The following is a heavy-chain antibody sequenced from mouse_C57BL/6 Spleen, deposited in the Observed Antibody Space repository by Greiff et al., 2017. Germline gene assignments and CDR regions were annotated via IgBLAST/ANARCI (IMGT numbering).Heavy chain of an antibody. CDR3: AREGTYYYGSSYQYFDV. D-gene: IGHD1-1*01. CDR2: ISYDGSN. CDR1: GYSITSGYY. V-gene: IGHV3-6*01. J-gene: IGHJ1*03. Sequence: EVQLQESGPGLVKPSQSLSLTCSVTGYSITSGYYWNWIRQFPGNKLEWMGSISYDGSNNYNPSLKNRISITRDTSKNQFFLTFYSVTTEDTATYYCAREGTYYYGSSYQYFDVWGTGTTVTGSA.